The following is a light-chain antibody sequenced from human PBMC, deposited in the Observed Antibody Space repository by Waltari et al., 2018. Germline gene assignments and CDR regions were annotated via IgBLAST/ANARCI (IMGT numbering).Light chain of an antibody. J-gene: IGLJ2*01. CDR2: DVS. Sequence: HSALTQPASVSGSPGQSITISCTGTSSDVGGYHYVSWYQQHPGKAPKLIIYDVSNRPSGVSNRFSGSKSGNTASLTISGLQAEDEADYYCSSYISSDTLELFGGGTSLTVL. CDR1: SSDVGGYHY. CDR3: SSYISSDTLEL. V-gene: IGLV2-14*03.